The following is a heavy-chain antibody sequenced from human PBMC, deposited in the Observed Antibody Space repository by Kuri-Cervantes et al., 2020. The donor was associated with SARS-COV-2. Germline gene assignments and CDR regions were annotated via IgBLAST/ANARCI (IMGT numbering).Heavy chain of an antibody. J-gene: IGHJ4*02. CDR2: INPSGGST. Sequence: ASVKVSCKASGYTFTSYYMHWVRQAPGQGLEWMGIINPSGGSTSYAQKFQGRVTMTRDTPTSTVYMELSRLRSDDTAVYYFARDRGGTTVTTYNTFDYWGQGTLVTVSS. V-gene: IGHV1-46*01. D-gene: IGHD4-17*01. CDR1: GYTFTSYY. CDR3: ARDRGGTTVTTYNTFDY.